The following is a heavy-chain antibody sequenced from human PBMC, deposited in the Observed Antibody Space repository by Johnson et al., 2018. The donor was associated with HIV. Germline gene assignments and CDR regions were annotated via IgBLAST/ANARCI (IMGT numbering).Heavy chain of an antibody. V-gene: IGHV3-30*04. D-gene: IGHD2-2*01. CDR2: ISYDGRNK. Sequence: VQLVESGGGVVQPGRSLRLSCAASGFTFSSYAMHWVRQAPGKGLEWVAVISYDGRNKYYADSVKGRFTISRDNSKNTLYLQMNSLRVEDTAVYYCATTFCTSCSVGKFGTFDIWGQGTMVTVSS. J-gene: IGHJ3*02. CDR3: ATTFCTSCSVGKFGTFDI. CDR1: GFTFSSYA.